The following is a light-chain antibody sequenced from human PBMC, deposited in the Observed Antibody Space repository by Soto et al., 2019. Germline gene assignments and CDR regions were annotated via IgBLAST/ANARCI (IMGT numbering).Light chain of an antibody. CDR2: GVS. J-gene: IGLJ1*01. CDR1: SSDVGGYNY. CDR3: SSYTSSSSLDV. Sequence: QSALTQPASVSGSPGQSITISCTGTSSDVGGYNYVSWYQQHPGKAPKLMIYGVSSRPSGVSNRVSGSKSGNTASLTISGLQAEDEADYYCSSYTSSSSLDVFGTGTKLTVL. V-gene: IGLV2-14*03.